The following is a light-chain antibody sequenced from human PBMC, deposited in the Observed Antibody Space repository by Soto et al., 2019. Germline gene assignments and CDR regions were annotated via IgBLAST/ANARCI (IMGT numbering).Light chain of an antibody. CDR2: AAS. CDR3: QQSYSAPIT. V-gene: IGKV1-39*01. J-gene: IGKJ5*01. CDR1: QSISTY. Sequence: DIQMAQSPSSLPASVGDRVTITCRASQSISTYLNWYQQKPGTAPKLLIHAASSLQGGVPSRFSGRGSETDFTLIISDLQPEDFATYFCQQSYSAPITFGQGTRLEIK.